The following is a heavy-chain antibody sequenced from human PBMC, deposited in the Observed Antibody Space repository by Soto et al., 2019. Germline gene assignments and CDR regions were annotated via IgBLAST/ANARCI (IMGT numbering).Heavy chain of an antibody. D-gene: IGHD4-17*01. Sequence: QVQLVQSGAEVKKPGSSVKVSCKASGGTFSSYTISWVRQAPGQGLEWMGRIIPILGIANYAQKFQGRVTITADKSTSTAYMELNSLRSEDTAVYYCARAYDYGDYGWFDPWCQGTLVTVSS. J-gene: IGHJ5*02. CDR1: GGTFSSYT. CDR3: ARAYDYGDYGWFDP. V-gene: IGHV1-69*02. CDR2: IIPILGIA.